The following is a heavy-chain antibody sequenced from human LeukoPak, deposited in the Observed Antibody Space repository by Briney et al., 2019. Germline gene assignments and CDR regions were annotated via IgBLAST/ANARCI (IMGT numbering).Heavy chain of an antibody. V-gene: IGHV5-51*01. CDR3: ARAGDAAYHENYYFDY. CDR1: GYKFTKYW. Sequence: GESLGISCKVSGYKFTKYWIGWVRQKPGQGLEWMGIIYPDDSDTTYSPSFQGQVTISADKAITTSYLQWSSLQASDTAIYYCARAGDAAYHENYYFDYWGQGTLVTVSS. CDR2: IYPDDSDT. D-gene: IGHD2-21*01. J-gene: IGHJ4*02.